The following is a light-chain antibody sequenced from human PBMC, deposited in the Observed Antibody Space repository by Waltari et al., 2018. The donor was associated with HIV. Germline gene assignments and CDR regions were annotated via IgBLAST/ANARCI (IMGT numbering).Light chain of an antibody. CDR1: RSNIRAGYA. V-gene: IGLV1-40*01. J-gene: IGLJ3*02. CDR2: DNF. Sequence: QSVLTQPPSVSGAPGQRVTISCTGSRSNIRAGYAVHWYQQLPGTAPKLVIYDNFNRTSGVPDRFSGSKSGTSASLAITGLQAEDEADYYCQSYDSGRRVFGGGTKLAVL. CDR3: QSYDSGRRV.